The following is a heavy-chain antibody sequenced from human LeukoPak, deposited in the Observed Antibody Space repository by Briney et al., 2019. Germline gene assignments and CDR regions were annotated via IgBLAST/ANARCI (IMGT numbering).Heavy chain of an antibody. V-gene: IGHV4-34*01. J-gene: IGHJ4*02. CDR3: ARDECSSTSCYDY. Sequence: SETLSLTCAVYGGSFSGYYWGWIRQPPGKGLEWIGEINHSGSTNYNPSLKSRVTISVDTSKNQFSLKLSSVTAADTAVYYCARDECSSTSCYDYWGQGTLVTVSP. CDR1: GGSFSGYY. D-gene: IGHD2-2*01. CDR2: INHSGST.